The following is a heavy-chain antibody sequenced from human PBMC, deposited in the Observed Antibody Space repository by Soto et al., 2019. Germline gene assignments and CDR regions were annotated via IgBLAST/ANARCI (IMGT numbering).Heavy chain of an antibody. D-gene: IGHD1-1*01. Sequence: QVQLQESGPGLVKPSETLSLTCTVSGASISGYYWSWIRKSAGKGLEWIGRIYATGTTDYNPSLKSRVMMSVDTARKQISLKLRSVTAADTAVYYCVRDGTKTLRDWFDPWGQGISVTGSS. CDR2: IYATGTT. V-gene: IGHV4-4*07. J-gene: IGHJ5*02. CDR1: GASISGYY. CDR3: VRDGTKTLRDWFDP.